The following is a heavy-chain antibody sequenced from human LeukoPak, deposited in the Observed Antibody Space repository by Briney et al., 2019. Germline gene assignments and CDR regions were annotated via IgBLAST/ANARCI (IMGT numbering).Heavy chain of an antibody. Sequence: GGSLRLSCAASGFTFSSYAMHWVRQAPGKGLEWVAVISYDGSNKYYADSVKGRFTISRDNSKNTLYLQMNSLRAEDTAVYYCARDGITMVRGVKFGAHNWSDPWGQGTLVTVSS. V-gene: IGHV3-30*04. J-gene: IGHJ5*02. CDR2: ISYDGSNK. CDR1: GFTFSSYA. CDR3: ARDGITMVRGVKFGAHNWSDP. D-gene: IGHD3-10*01.